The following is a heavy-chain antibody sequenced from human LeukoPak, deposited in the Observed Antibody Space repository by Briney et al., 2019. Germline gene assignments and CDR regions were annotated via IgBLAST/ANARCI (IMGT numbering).Heavy chain of an antibody. J-gene: IGHJ4*02. V-gene: IGHV4-39*07. CDR1: GGSISSSSYY. D-gene: IGHD3-16*01. CDR2: IYYSGST. Sequence: PSQTLSLTCTVSGGSISSSSYYWGWIRQPPGKGLEWIGSIYYSGSTYYNPSLKSRVTISVDTSKNQFSLKLSSVTAADTAVYYCARGVGGSGSYFGYWGQGTLVTVSS. CDR3: ARGVGGSGSYFGY.